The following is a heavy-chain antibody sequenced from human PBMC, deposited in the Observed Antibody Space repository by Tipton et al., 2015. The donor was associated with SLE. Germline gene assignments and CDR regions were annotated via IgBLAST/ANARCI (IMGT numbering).Heavy chain of an antibody. CDR2: ISASSGDT. CDR3: AKDQRQSLLFDS. Sequence: SLRLSCAASGFSFNTYAMSWVRQIPGKGLEWVPGISASSGDTFYADSVKGRFTISRDNFKNTLSLQMHSLRVEDTAIYYCAKDQRQSLLFDSWGQGTLVTVSS. D-gene: IGHD2-15*01. V-gene: IGHV3-23*01. CDR1: GFSFNTYA. J-gene: IGHJ4*02.